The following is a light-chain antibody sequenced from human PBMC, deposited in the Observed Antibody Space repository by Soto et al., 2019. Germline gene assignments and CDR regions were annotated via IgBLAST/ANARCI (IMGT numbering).Light chain of an antibody. J-gene: IGLJ1*01. CDR1: SSDIGNYNY. Sequence: QSALTQPASVSGSPGQSITISCTGTSSDIGNYNYVSWYQQHPGKAPKLMIYEVSYRPSGVSNRFSGSKSGNTASLTISGLQAEDEADYYCSSYTSSSTLFGTGTKVTVL. CDR3: SSYTSSSTL. V-gene: IGLV2-14*01. CDR2: EVS.